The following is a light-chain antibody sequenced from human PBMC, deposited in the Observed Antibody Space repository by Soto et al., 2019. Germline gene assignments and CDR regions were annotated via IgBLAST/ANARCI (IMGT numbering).Light chain of an antibody. CDR2: STN. Sequence: QAVVTQEPSFSVSPGGTVTLTRGLTSDSVSTSYYASWYQQTPGQTPRMLIYSTNTRSSGVPDRFSGSILGNKAALTITGAQADDESDYYCVLYMGSGFWVFGGGTKLTVL. CDR3: VLYMGSGFWV. V-gene: IGLV8-61*01. J-gene: IGLJ3*02. CDR1: SDSVSTSYY.